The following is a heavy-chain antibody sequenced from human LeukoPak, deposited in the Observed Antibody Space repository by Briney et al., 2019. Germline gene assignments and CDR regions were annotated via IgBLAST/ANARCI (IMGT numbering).Heavy chain of an antibody. Sequence: SETLSLTCTVSGGSISSYYWSWIRQPPGKGLEWIGYIYYSGSTNYNPSLKSRVTISVDTSKNQFSLKLSSVTAADTAVYYCARGSGSAAAGQTGWFDPWGQGTLVTVSS. CDR3: ARGSGSAAAGQTGWFDP. V-gene: IGHV4-59*12. CDR1: GGSISSYY. CDR2: IYYSGST. D-gene: IGHD6-13*01. J-gene: IGHJ5*02.